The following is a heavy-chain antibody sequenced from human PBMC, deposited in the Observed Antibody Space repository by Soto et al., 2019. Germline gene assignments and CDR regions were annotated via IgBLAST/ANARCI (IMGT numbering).Heavy chain of an antibody. CDR3: ARGPGIRNYFDY. V-gene: IGHV4-34*01. J-gene: IGHJ4*01. CDR1: GGSFSGYY. Sequence: SETLSLTCAVYGGSFSGYYWSWIRQPPGKGLEWIGEINHSGSTNYNPSLKSRVTISVDTSKNQFSLKLSSVTAADTAVYYCARGPGIRNYFDYWGQEPWSPSPQ. D-gene: IGHD6-13*01. CDR2: INHSGST.